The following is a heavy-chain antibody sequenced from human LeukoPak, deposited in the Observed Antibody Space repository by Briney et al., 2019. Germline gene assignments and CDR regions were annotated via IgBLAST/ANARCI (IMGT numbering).Heavy chain of an antibody. CDR2: INPSGGST. Sequence: ASVKVSCKASGYTFTSYYMHWVRQAPAQGLEWMGIINPSGGSTSYAQKFQGRVTMTRDTSTSTVSMELSSLRSEDTAVYYCAREHIRYFDYWGQGTLVTVSS. CDR3: AREHIRYFDY. CDR1: GYTFTSYY. J-gene: IGHJ4*02. V-gene: IGHV1-46*01.